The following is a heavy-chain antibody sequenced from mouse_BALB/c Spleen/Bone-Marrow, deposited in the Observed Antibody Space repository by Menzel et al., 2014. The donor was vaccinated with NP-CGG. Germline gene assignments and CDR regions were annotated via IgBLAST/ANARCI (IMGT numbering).Heavy chain of an antibody. J-gene: IGHJ2*01. CDR2: ITYDGSN. CDR1: GYSITSGYY. Sequence: EVQLVESGPGLVKPSQSLSLTCSVTGYSITSGYYWNWIRQFPGNKLEWMGYITYDGSNNYNPSLKNRISITRDTSKNQFFLKLNSVTTEDTATYYCARRGYGNLDYWGQGTTLTVYS. D-gene: IGHD2-10*02. CDR3: ARRGYGNLDY. V-gene: IGHV3-6*02.